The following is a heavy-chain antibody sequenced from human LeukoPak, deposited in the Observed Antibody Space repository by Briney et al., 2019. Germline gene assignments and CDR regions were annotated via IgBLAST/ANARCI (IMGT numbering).Heavy chain of an antibody. CDR2: IKLDGSET. J-gene: IGHJ4*02. D-gene: IGHD3-9*01. CDR1: GLSLCSFW. V-gene: IGHV3-7*04. CDR3: AREGRILPAYDIQTFLDY. Sequence: GGSLRLSCAASGLSLCSFWMSWAPQAPGEGRGWVANIKLDGSETYYVDSVKGRFTVSRDNAKNLMHLQMNSLRAEDTAVYYCAREGRILPAYDIQTFLDYWGQGTLVTVSS.